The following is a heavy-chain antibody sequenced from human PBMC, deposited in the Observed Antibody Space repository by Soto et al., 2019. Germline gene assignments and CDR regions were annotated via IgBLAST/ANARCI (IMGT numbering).Heavy chain of an antibody. Sequence: GGSLRLSCAASGFTFGNYAMHWVRQAPGKGLEWVAVTSFDGSDKYNADSVKGRFTISRDNSKNTLYLQMSSLRPEDTGVYFCARAVGMTTVNLDYWGQGALVTVSS. J-gene: IGHJ4*02. CDR3: ARAVGMTTVNLDY. D-gene: IGHD1-26*01. CDR2: TSFDGSDK. CDR1: GFTFGNYA. V-gene: IGHV3-30*04.